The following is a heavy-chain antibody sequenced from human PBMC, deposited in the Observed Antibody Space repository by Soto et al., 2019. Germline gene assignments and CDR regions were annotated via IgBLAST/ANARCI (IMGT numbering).Heavy chain of an antibody. CDR1: NGSISTNNW. CDR3: ASVWPVVAPITCCIDS. D-gene: IGHD5-12*01. CDR2: VYHTGST. Sequence: QVQLQESGPGLVKPSGTLSLTCAVSNGSISTNNWWSWVRQPPGKGLEWIGEVYHTGSTNVNPSLKSRVTISIDKSTNQVSLRLISVTAADTALYYCASVWPVVAPITCCIDSWCQGTLVTVSS. J-gene: IGHJ5*01. V-gene: IGHV4-4*02.